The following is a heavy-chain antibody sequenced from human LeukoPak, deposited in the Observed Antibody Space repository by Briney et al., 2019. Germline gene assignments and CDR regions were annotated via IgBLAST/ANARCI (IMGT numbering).Heavy chain of an antibody. J-gene: IGHJ5*02. CDR3: ARVRDVVVGAAAITRDNWFDP. CDR2: ISSSGSTI. V-gene: IGHV3-11*04. CDR1: GFTFSDYY. D-gene: IGHD2-2*01. Sequence: GGSPRLSCAASGFTFSDYYMSWIRQAPGKGLEWVSYISSSGSTIYYSDSVKGRFTISRDNAKNSLYLQMNSLRAEDTAVYYCARVRDVVVGAAAITRDNWFDPWGQGTLVTVSS.